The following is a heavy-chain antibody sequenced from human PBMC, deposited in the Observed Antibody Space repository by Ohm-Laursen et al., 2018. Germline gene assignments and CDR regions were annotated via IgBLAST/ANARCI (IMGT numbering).Heavy chain of an antibody. CDR3: ARDGDRNEKFDY. Sequence: SQTLSLTCALSGDTVSSTSAAWNWLRQSPSRGLEWLGRTYYRSQWYSNYAVSVKSRMTVNADTSKNQFSLQLDSMTPEDTAVYYCARDGDRNEKFDYWGQGILVTVSS. D-gene: IGHD2-8*01. J-gene: IGHJ4*02. CDR1: GDTVSSTSAA. CDR2: TYYRSQWYS. V-gene: IGHV6-1*01.